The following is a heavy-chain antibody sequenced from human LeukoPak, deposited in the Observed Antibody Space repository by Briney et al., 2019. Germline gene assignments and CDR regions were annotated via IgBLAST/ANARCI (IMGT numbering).Heavy chain of an antibody. Sequence: GGSLRLSCAASGFTFSSYSMNWVRQAPGKGLEWVSSISSSSSSYIYYADSVKGRFTISRDNAKNSLYLQMNSLRAEDTAVYYCAGPGPRMRKDYWGQGTLVTVSS. CDR1: GFTFSSYS. J-gene: IGHJ4*02. CDR2: ISSSSSSYI. CDR3: AGPGPRMRKDY. V-gene: IGHV3-21*01.